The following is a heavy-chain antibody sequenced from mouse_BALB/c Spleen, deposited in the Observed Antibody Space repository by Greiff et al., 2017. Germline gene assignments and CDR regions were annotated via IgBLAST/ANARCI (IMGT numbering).Heavy chain of an antibody. V-gene: IGHV4-1*02. Sequence: EVKLMESGGGLVQPGGSLKLSCAASGFDFSRYWMSWVRQAPGKGLEWIGEINPDSSTINYTPSLKDKFIISRDNAKNTLYLQMSKVRSEDTALYYCARDYYGYDGYWYFDVWGAGTTVTVSS. D-gene: IGHD2-2*01. J-gene: IGHJ1*01. CDR3: ARDYYGYDGYWYFDV. CDR2: INPDSSTI. CDR1: GFDFSRYW.